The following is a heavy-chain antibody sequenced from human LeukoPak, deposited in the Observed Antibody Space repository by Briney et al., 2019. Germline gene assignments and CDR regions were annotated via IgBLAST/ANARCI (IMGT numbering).Heavy chain of an antibody. Sequence: RTSETLSLTCAVYGGSFSGYYWSWIRQPPGKGLEWIGEINHSGSTNYNPSLKSRVTISVDTSKNQFSLKLSSVTAADTAVYYCARAKDNPPAYYYYYYMDVWGKGTTVTISS. J-gene: IGHJ6*03. CDR1: GGSFSGYY. CDR2: INHSGST. CDR3: ARAKDNPPAYYYYYYMDV. V-gene: IGHV4-34*01. D-gene: IGHD1-14*01.